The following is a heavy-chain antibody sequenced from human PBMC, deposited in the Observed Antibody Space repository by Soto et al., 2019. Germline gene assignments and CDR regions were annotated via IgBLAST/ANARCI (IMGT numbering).Heavy chain of an antibody. CDR3: GRDSGDSTHYYYYMDV. J-gene: IGHJ6*03. Sequence: GGSLRLSCAASGFTVSSNYMSWVRQAPGKGLEWVSVIYSGGSTYYADSVKGRFTISRDNSKNTLYLQMNSLRAEDTAVYYCGRDSGDSTHYYYYMDVWGKGTTVTVSS. V-gene: IGHV3-66*01. CDR1: GFTVSSNY. D-gene: IGHD2-2*01. CDR2: IYSGGST.